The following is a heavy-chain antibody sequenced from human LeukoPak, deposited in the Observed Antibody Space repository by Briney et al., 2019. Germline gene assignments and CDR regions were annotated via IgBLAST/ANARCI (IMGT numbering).Heavy chain of an antibody. Sequence: GGSLRLSGAASGFTFSDHYMDWVRQAPGKGLEWVGRIRNKANSYTTEYAASVKGRFTISRDDSKNSLYLQMSSLKTEDTALYYCARARYSANDYSDYWGQGTLVTVSS. J-gene: IGHJ4*02. CDR3: ARARYSANDYSDY. V-gene: IGHV3-72*01. CDR2: IRNKANSYTT. D-gene: IGHD1-26*01. CDR1: GFTFSDHY.